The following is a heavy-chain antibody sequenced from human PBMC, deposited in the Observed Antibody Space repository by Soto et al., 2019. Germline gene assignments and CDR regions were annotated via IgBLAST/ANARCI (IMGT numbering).Heavy chain of an antibody. V-gene: IGHV3-33*01. D-gene: IGHD3-16*01. CDR3: ARDGVGATAFWGYLDD. CDR2: IRYDGSNI. Sequence: QVQLVESGGGVVQPGRSLRLSCVASGFTFSGYGMHWVRQAPGKGLEWVAIIRYDGSNIYYADSVRGRFAISRDNSKNTMFLQMDSLGVYYTAVYYCARDGVGATAFWGYLDDWGQGALVTVSS. J-gene: IGHJ4*02. CDR1: GFTFSGYG.